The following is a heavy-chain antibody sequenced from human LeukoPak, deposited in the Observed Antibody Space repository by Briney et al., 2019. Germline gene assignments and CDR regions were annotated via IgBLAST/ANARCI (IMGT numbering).Heavy chain of an antibody. CDR1: GFTFSSYA. CDR2: ISYDGSNK. Sequence: PGGSLRLSCAASGFTFSSYAMSCVRQAPGKGLEWVAVISYDGSNKYYADSVKGRSTISRDNSKNTLYLQMNSLRAEDTAVYYCAGAYGSGTYLDYWGQGTLVTVSS. J-gene: IGHJ4*02. D-gene: IGHD3-10*01. V-gene: IGHV3-30-3*01. CDR3: AGAYGSGTYLDY.